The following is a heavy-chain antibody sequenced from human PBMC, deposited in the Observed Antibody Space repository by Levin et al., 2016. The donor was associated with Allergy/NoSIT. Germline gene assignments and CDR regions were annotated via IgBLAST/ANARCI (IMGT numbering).Heavy chain of an antibody. J-gene: IGHJ6*02. CDR3: ARDYTVVVAATPEAQLKYYYYGMDV. D-gene: IGHD2-15*01. Sequence: WVRQAPGQGLEWMGIINPSGGSTSYAQKFQGRVTMTRDTSTSTVYMELSSLRSEDTAVYYCARDYTVVVAATPEAQLKYYYYGMDVWGQGTTVTVSS. CDR2: INPSGGST. V-gene: IGHV1-46*01.